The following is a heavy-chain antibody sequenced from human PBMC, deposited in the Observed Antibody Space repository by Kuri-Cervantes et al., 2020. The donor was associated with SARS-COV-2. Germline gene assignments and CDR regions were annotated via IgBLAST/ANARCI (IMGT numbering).Heavy chain of an antibody. J-gene: IGHJ6*02. Sequence: GGSLRLSCAASRFTFSSYWMSWVRQAPGKGLEWVANIKQDGSEKYYVDSVKGRFTISRDNAKNSLYLQMNSLRAEDTAVYYCARDWEPRDYYYYGMDVRGQGTTVTVSS. CDR1: RFTFSSYW. CDR2: IKQDGSEK. V-gene: IGHV3-7*05. D-gene: IGHD1-14*01. CDR3: ARDWEPRDYYYYGMDV.